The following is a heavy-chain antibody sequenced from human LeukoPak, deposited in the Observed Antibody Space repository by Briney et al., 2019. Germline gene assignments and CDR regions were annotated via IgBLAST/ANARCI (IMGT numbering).Heavy chain of an antibody. CDR2: IYYRGST. Sequence: PSETLSLTCTVSGGSISSYYWSWIRQPPGKGLEWIGYIYYRGSTNYNPSLKSRVTISVDTSKNQFSLKLSSVTAADTAVYYCASAPIAAAGEVYWGQGTLVTVSS. CDR3: ASAPIAAAGEVY. V-gene: IGHV4-59*01. J-gene: IGHJ4*02. D-gene: IGHD6-13*01. CDR1: GGSISSYY.